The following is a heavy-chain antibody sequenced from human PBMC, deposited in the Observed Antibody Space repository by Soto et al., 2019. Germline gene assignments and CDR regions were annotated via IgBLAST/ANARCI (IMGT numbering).Heavy chain of an antibody. J-gene: IGHJ6*02. CDR1: GGSISSGGYY. V-gene: IGHV4-31*03. Sequence: QVQLQESGPGLVKPSQTLSLTCTVSGGSISSGGYYWSWIRQHPGKGLEWIGYIYYSGSTYYNPSLKRRVTISVDTSKNQFSLKLSSVTAADTAVYYCARAPADSSGWYHYDYGMDVWGQGTTVTVSS. D-gene: IGHD6-19*01. CDR2: IYYSGST. CDR3: ARAPADSSGWYHYDYGMDV.